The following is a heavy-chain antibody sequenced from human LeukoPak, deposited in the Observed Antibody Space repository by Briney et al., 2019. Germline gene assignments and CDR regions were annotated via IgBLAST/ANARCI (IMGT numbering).Heavy chain of an antibody. V-gene: IGHV3-21*01. CDR2: ISSSSSYI. CDR3: ARVGSPMRAMIY. D-gene: IGHD5-12*01. CDR1: GFTFSSYS. J-gene: IGHJ4*02. Sequence: PGGSLRLSCAASGFTFSSYSMNWVRQAPGKGLEWVSSISSSSSYIYYADSVKGRFTISRDNAKNSLYLQMNSLRAEDTAVYYCARVGSPMRAMIYWGQGTLVTVSS.